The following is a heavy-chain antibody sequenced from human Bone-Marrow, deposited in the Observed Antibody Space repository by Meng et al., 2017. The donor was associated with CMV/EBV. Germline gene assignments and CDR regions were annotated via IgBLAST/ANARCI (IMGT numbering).Heavy chain of an antibody. D-gene: IGHD1-26*01. CDR2: IKQDGREK. J-gene: IGHJ4*02. V-gene: IGHV3-7*01. CDR1: RFTFSSYW. CDR3: ARDQYRGGASFDY. Sequence: GGSLSLSCVASRFTFSSYWMSWVRQAPGKGLEWVANIKQDGREKYYVDSVKGRFTISRDNAKNSLYLQMNSVRAEDTAVYYCARDQYRGGASFDYWGQGTLVTVSS.